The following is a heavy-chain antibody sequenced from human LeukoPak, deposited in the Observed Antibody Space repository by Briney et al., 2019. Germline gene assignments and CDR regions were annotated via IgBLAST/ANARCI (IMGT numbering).Heavy chain of an antibody. D-gene: IGHD5-12*01. V-gene: IGHV5-51*01. CDR2: IYPGDSDT. J-gene: IGHJ4*02. Sequence: GESLKISCKGSGYSFTSYWIGWVRQMPGKGLEWMGIIYPGDSDTRYSPPFQGQVTISADKSISTAYLQWSSLKASDTAMYYCARPTSGYMATVLGYYFDYWGQGTLVTVSS. CDR3: ARPTSGYMATVLGYYFDY. CDR1: GYSFTSYW.